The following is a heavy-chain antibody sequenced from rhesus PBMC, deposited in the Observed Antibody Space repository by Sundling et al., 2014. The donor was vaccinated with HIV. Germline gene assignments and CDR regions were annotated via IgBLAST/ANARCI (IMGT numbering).Heavy chain of an antibody. CDR1: GVSISTYW. CDR2: INGNNGST. D-gene: IGHD3-16*01. CDR3: ASARDSASYF. V-gene: IGHV4-80*01. J-gene: IGHJ4*01. Sequence: QVQLQESGPGLVKPSETLSLTCTVSGVSISTYWWSWIRQPPGKGLEWIGEINGNNGSTNYNPSLKSRVTISRDTSKNQFSLKLNSVTAADTAVYYCASARDSASYFWGQGVLVIVSS.